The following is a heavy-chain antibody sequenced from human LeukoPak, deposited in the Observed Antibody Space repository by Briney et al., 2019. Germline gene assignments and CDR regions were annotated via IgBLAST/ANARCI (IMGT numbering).Heavy chain of an antibody. CDR1: GFSFSSYW. V-gene: IGHV3-7*01. J-gene: IGHJ4*02. CDR3: ARLLAYGSGAEAFDY. D-gene: IGHD3-10*01. Sequence: GGSLRLSCAASGFSFSSYWMTWIRQAPGKGLEWVANIKEDGTEKYYVDSVKGRFTISRDNARSSLYLQMNSLRAGDTAVYYCARLLAYGSGAEAFDYWGQGTLVTVSS. CDR2: IKEDGTEK.